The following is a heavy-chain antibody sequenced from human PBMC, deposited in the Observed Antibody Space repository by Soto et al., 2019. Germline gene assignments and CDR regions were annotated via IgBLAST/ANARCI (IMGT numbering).Heavy chain of an antibody. D-gene: IGHD6-19*01. Sequence: XVSLSLSCAASGFTFSSYGMHWVRQAPGKGLEWVAVISYDGRNKYYADAVKGRFTISRDNSKNTLYLQMSSLRAEDTAVYYCVKDGSSGWPYFYDMDVWGQGTTVTVSS. J-gene: IGHJ6*02. V-gene: IGHV3-30*18. CDR1: GFTFSSYG. CDR3: VKDGSSGWPYFYDMDV. CDR2: ISYDGRNK.